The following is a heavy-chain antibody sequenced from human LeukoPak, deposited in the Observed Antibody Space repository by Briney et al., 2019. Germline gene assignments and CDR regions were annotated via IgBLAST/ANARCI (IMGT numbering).Heavy chain of an antibody. CDR2: ISAYNGNT. V-gene: IGHV1-18*01. CDR1: GYTFTSYG. Sequence: GASVKVSCKASGYTFTSYGISWVRQSPGQGLEWMGWISAYNGNTNYAQKLQGRVTMTTDTSTSTVFMELRSLTSDDTAVFYCARWDRGTNSDLDYWGQGTLVTVSS. CDR3: ARWDRGTNSDLDY. D-gene: IGHD1-26*01. J-gene: IGHJ4*02.